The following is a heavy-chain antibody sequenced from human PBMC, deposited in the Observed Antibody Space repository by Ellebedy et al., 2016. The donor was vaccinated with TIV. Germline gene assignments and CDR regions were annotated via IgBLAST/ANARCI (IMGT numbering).Heavy chain of an antibody. CDR3: ARDPRARHSGSSGGE. CDR2: IYYSGST. CDR1: GGSISSSSYY. D-gene: IGHD6-13*01. Sequence: SETLSLXXTVSGGSISSSSYYWGWIRQPPGKGLEWIGYIYYSGSTNYNPSLKSRVTISVDTSKNQFSLKLSSVTAADTAVYYCARDPRARHSGSSGGEWGQGTLVTVSS. J-gene: IGHJ4*02. V-gene: IGHV4-61*01.